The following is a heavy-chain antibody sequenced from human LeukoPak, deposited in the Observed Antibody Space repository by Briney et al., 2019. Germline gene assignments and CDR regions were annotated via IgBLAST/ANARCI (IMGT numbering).Heavy chain of an antibody. D-gene: IGHD2-2*01. CDR2: INACNGNT. CDR1: GYTFTSYA. V-gene: IGHV1-3*01. J-gene: IGHJ4*02. Sequence: ASVKVSCKASGYTFTSYAMHWVRQAPGQRREWMGWINACNGNTKYSQKFQGRVTITTDTSASTAYMELSSLRSEDTAVYYCATMDRYCSSTSCYCPYWGQGTLVTVSS. CDR3: ATMDRYCSSTSCYCPY.